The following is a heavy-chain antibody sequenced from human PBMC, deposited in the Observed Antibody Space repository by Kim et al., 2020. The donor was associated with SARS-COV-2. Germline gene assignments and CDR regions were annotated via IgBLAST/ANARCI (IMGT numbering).Heavy chain of an antibody. CDR2: INEDGRTI. D-gene: IGHD3-16*01. CDR1: GFTFSSHW. Sequence: GGSLRLSCAASGFTFSSHWMSWVRQAPGKGPEWVANINEDGRTIYYSDSVKGRFTISRDNAKNSLYLQMNSLTVEDAAVYYCAKVVSWGWFDPWGQGTL. V-gene: IGHV3-7*01. J-gene: IGHJ5*02. CDR3: AKVVSWGWFDP.